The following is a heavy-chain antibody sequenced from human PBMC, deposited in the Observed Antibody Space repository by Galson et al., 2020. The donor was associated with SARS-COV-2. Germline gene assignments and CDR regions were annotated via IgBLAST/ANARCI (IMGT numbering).Heavy chain of an antibody. D-gene: IGHD5-12*01. V-gene: IGHV3-11*01. CDR1: GFSFSEYY. Sequence: GGSLRLSCEASGFSFSEYYMTWIRQSPGKGLEWLAYISSTGTSVSYADSAKGRFTISRDNAETSVSLHINNLRADDTAVYYCARWISLPTAYYIDLWGQGIQLTVS. CDR2: ISSTGTSV. J-gene: IGHJ4*02. CDR3: ARWISLPTAYYIDL.